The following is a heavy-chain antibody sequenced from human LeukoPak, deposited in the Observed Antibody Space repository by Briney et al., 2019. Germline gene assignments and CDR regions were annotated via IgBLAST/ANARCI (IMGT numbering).Heavy chain of an antibody. CDR1: GFTFSSYA. J-gene: IGHJ4*02. Sequence: PGGSLRLSCAASGFTFSSYAIHWVRQAPGKGLEWVAVISYDGSNKYYADSVKGRFTISRDNSKNTLYLQMNSLRAEDTAVYYCARGLEMATIFYYWGQGTPVTVSS. D-gene: IGHD5-24*01. V-gene: IGHV3-30-3*01. CDR2: ISYDGSNK. CDR3: ARGLEMATIFYY.